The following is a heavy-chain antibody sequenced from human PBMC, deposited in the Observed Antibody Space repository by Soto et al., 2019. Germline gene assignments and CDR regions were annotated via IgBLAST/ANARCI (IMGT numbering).Heavy chain of an antibody. CDR2: IFHSGTT. J-gene: IGHJ4*02. Sequence: QVHLQESGPGLVKPSQTLSLTCSVSGGSISSADYFWTWIRQSPGKGLEWMGYIFHSGTTYYNPSLTGLLIISIENSKNQFSLRLTSVTAADSAVYFCAREPYLPKARNDFWGQGTLVTVSS. CDR1: GGSISSADYF. V-gene: IGHV4-30-4*01. CDR3: AREPYLPKARNDF.